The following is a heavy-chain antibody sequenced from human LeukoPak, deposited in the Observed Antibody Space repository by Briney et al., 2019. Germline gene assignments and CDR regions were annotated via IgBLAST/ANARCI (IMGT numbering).Heavy chain of an antibody. CDR3: ARPRRDGYNFEYYMDV. J-gene: IGHJ6*03. Sequence: SQTLSLTCTVSGGSISSSSYYWGWIREPPGKGLEWIGSIYYSGSTYYNPSLKSRVTISVDTSKNQFSLKLSSVTAADTAVYYCARPRRDGYNFEYYMDVWGKGTTVTVSS. CDR2: IYYSGST. CDR1: GGSISSSSYY. V-gene: IGHV4-39*01. D-gene: IGHD5-24*01.